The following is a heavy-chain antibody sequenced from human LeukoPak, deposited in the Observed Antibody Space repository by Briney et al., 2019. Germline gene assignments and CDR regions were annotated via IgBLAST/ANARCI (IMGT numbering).Heavy chain of an antibody. D-gene: IGHD4-17*01. V-gene: IGHV4-34*01. CDR3: ARTRTDRYYYYGMDV. CDR2: INHSGST. J-gene: IGHJ6*02. Sequence: NASETLSLTCTVSGGSISSYYWSWIRQPPGKGLEWIGEINHSGSTNYNPSLKSRVTISVDTSKNQFSLKLSSVTAADTAVYYCARTRTDRYYYYGMDVWGQGTTVTVSS. CDR1: GGSISSYY.